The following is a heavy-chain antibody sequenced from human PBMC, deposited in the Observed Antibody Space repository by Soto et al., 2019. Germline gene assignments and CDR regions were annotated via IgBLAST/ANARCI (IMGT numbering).Heavy chain of an antibody. D-gene: IGHD2-8*02. CDR1: GFTFDTYV. CDR2: ISGSGITT. J-gene: IGHJ4*02. Sequence: PGGSLRLSCAASGFTFDTYVLSWVRQSPGKGLEWVASISGSGITTFYAESVRGRFIISRDNSNNSVFLQMAGLRADDTALYFCATTQRVLSTGWHNFDYWGQGALVTVSS. V-gene: IGHV3-23*01. CDR3: ATTQRVLSTGWHNFDY.